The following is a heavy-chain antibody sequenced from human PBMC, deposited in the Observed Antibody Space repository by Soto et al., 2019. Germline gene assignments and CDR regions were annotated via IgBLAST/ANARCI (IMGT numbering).Heavy chain of an antibody. D-gene: IGHD3-22*01. CDR2: IYSGGGT. CDR3: ARDRVESGYPEYFQH. V-gene: IGHV3-53*01. J-gene: IGHJ1*01. CDR1: GFTVSSNY. Sequence: EVQLVESGGGLIQPGGSLRLSCAASGFTVSSNYMSWVRQAPGKGLEWVSVIYSGGGTYYADSVKGRFTISRDNSKNTLYLQMNCLRAEDTAVYYCARDRVESGYPEYFQHWGQGTLVTVSS.